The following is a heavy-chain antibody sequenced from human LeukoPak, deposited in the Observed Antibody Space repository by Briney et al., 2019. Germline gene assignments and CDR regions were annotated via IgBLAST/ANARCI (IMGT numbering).Heavy chain of an antibody. J-gene: IGHJ4*02. Sequence: SETLSLTCTVSGGFITSYYWSWIRQPPGKGREGIGFVYYTGTTTYNPSLKSRVTISVDTSKNQFSLKLSSVTAADTAVYYCATRRVGAAYFDYWGQGTLVTVSS. CDR2: VYYTGTT. V-gene: IGHV4-59*01. CDR1: GGFITSYY. D-gene: IGHD1-26*01. CDR3: ATRRVGAAYFDY.